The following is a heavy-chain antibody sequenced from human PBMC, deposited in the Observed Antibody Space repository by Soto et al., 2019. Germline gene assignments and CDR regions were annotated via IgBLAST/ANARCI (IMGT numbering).Heavy chain of an antibody. D-gene: IGHD1-7*01. V-gene: IGHV4-39*01. CDR3: AGNWNYRVLNWFDP. CDR2: IYYSGST. CDR1: GGSISSSSYY. Sequence: PSEILSLTCTVSGGSISSSSYYWGWIRQPPGKGLEWIGSIYYSGSTYYNPSLKSRVTISVDTSKNQFSLKLSSVTAADTAVYYCAGNWNYRVLNWFDPWGQGTLVTVSS. J-gene: IGHJ5*02.